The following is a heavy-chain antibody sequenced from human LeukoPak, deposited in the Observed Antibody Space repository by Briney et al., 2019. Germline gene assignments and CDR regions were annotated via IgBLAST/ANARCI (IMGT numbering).Heavy chain of an antibody. D-gene: IGHD6-6*01. Sequence: GGSLRLSCAASGFTFSSYSMNWVRQAPGKGLEWVSAISGSGGSTYYADSVKGRFTISRDNSKNTLYLQMNSLRAEDTAVYYCAKAPAARYYYYYMDVWGKGTTVTISS. CDR1: GFTFSSYS. CDR3: AKAPAARYYYYYMDV. V-gene: IGHV3-23*01. J-gene: IGHJ6*03. CDR2: ISGSGGST.